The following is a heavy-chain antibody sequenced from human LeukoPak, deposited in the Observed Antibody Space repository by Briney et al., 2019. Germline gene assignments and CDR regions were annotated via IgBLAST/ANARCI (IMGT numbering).Heavy chain of an antibody. CDR3: ARVRSSWYWNDAFDI. CDR2: IYYSGST. J-gene: IGHJ3*02. D-gene: IGHD6-13*01. CDR1: GGSISSYY. V-gene: IGHV4-59*01. Sequence: SETLSLTCTVSGGSISSYYWSWIRQPPGKGLEWIGYIYYSGSTNYNPSLKSRVTISVDTSKNQFSLKLSSVTAADTAVYYCARVRSSWYWNDAFDIWGQGTMVTVSS.